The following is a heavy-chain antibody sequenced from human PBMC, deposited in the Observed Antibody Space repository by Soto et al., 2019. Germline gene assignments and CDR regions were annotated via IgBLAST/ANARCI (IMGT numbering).Heavy chain of an antibody. CDR2: IYYSGST. D-gene: IGHD1-26*01. CDR1: GGSFSGYN. CDR3: AGLLYRCCFYYYYHMDV. Sequence: SETLSLTCAVYGGSFSGYNWCWIRLPPGKGLEWIGYIYYSGSTNYNPSLTSRVTISVDTSTNQFSLKLSPVTAADTAVYYWAGLLYRCCFYYYYHMDVWGQGTTVTVSS. J-gene: IGHJ6*03. V-gene: IGHV4-59*08.